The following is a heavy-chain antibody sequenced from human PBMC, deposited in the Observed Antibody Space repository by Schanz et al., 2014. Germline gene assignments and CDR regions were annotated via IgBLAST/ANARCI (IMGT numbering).Heavy chain of an antibody. J-gene: IGHJ2*01. CDR1: GFSFSDYY. Sequence: QVHLLESGGGLVQPGGSLRLSCAASGFSFSDYYMSWIRQAPGKGLEWISFINTGSNSINYADSVKVRCTISRDNTKTTLFLHLKRLRLRGAAADFYSRDRVSHGDSWYSDNWRRCTLVTVSS. CDR3: SRDRVSHGDSWYSDN. V-gene: IGHV3-11*05. CDR2: INTGSNSI.